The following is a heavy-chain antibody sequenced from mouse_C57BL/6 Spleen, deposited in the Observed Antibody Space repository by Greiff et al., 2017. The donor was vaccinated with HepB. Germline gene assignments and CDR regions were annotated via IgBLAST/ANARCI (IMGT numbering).Heavy chain of an antibody. D-gene: IGHD2-4*01. CDR1: GFSFNTYA. J-gene: IGHJ1*03. CDR3: VSPNDDYDYWYFDV. Sequence: EVHLVESGGGLVQPKGSLKLSCAASGFSFNTYAMNWVRQAPGKGLEWVARIRSKSNNYATYYADSVKDRFTISRDDSESMLYLQMNNLKTEDKAMYYCVSPNDDYDYWYFDVWGTGTTVTVSS. CDR2: IRSKSNNYAT. V-gene: IGHV10-1*01.